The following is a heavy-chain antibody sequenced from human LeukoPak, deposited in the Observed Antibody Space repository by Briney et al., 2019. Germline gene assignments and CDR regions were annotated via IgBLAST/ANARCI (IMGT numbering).Heavy chain of an antibody. Sequence: GRPLRLSCVASGFTFRTYGMHWVRQAPGKGLEWVAVTSNDGSNKYYADSVKGRFTISRDNSKSTLYLQVNSLRVEDTAVYYCVKSSPTTVTILDFWGQGTLVTVSS. CDR1: GFTFRTYG. J-gene: IGHJ4*02. D-gene: IGHD4-17*01. CDR3: VKSSPTTVTILDF. V-gene: IGHV3-30*18. CDR2: TSNDGSNK.